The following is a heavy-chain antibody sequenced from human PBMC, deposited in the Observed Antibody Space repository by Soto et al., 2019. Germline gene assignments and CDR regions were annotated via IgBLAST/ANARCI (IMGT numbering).Heavy chain of an antibody. D-gene: IGHD3-9*01. CDR3: ARDNYDILTGYYGRTTRYGMDV. CDR2: IYYSGST. Sequence: SETLSLTCTVSGGSISSYYWSWIRQPPGKGLEWIGYIYYSGSTNYNPSLKSRVTISVDTSKNQFSLKLSSVTAADTAVYYCARDNYDILTGYYGRTTRYGMDVWGQGTTVTVSS. J-gene: IGHJ6*02. V-gene: IGHV4-59*01. CDR1: GGSISSYY.